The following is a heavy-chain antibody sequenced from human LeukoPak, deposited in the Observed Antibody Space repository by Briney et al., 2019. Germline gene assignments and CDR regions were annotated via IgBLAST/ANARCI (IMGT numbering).Heavy chain of an antibody. CDR2: IYYSGST. Sequence: SETLSLTRTVSGGSISSYYWSWIRQPPGKGLEWIGSIYYSGSTYYNPSLKSRVTISVDTSKNQFSLKLSSVTAADTAVYYCARDLGIAAAGWFDPWGQGTLVTVSS. CDR1: GGSISSYY. V-gene: IGHV4-59*12. D-gene: IGHD6-13*01. CDR3: ARDLGIAAAGWFDP. J-gene: IGHJ5*02.